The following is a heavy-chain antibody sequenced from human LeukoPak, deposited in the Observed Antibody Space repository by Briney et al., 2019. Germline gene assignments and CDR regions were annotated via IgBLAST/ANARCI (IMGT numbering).Heavy chain of an antibody. V-gene: IGHV3-30*02. Sequence: GGSLRLSCAASGFTFSSYAMHWVRQAPGKGLEWVAFIRNDGDNKYYTDSVKGRFTISRDNSKNTLYLQMNSLRAEDTAVYYCAKDRNPEMDYWGQGTLVTVSS. J-gene: IGHJ4*02. CDR2: IRNDGDNK. CDR1: GFTFSSYA. CDR3: AKDRNPEMDY.